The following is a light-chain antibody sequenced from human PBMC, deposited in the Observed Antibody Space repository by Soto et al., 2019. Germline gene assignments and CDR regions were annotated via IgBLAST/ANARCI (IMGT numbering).Light chain of an antibody. Sequence: DIQMTQSPSFLPASLGDRATITLRASQGISSYLAWYQQTKGKAPKILIYAASTLQSGVPSRFRGSGSGTDFTLPLSRLQPEDFETYYCQQHNSYPVAFGGGTKVDIK. CDR2: AAS. J-gene: IGKJ4*01. CDR3: QQHNSYPVA. CDR1: QGISSY. V-gene: IGKV1-9*01.